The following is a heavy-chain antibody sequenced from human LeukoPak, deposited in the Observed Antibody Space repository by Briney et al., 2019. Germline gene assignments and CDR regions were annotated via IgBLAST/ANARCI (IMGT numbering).Heavy chain of an antibody. D-gene: IGHD3-10*01. CDR1: RFSLSNYW. CDR2: VKSDGSNP. Sequence: GGSLRLSCAASRFSLSNYWMHWVRQAPGKGLVWVSRVKSDGSNPSYADSVKGRFTISRDNAENMLYLQMNTLGAEDTAVYYCARDIVSGSGSLDYGGQGTLVTVSS. CDR3: ARDIVSGSGSLDY. V-gene: IGHV3-74*01. J-gene: IGHJ4*02.